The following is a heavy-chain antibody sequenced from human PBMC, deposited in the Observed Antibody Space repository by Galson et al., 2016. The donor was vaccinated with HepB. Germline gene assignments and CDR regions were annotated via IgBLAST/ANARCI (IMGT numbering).Heavy chain of an antibody. CDR2: IIPIFGAV. J-gene: IGHJ6*02. Sequence: SVKVSCKASGGTFSDYVISWVRQAPGQGLEWMGDIIPIFGAVHYAQRFQGRVTIGADKSTSTAHMEMSSLSSEDTAIYYCARDRRGGSPLYERVLDVWGQGTTVTVSS. V-gene: IGHV1-69*06. CDR3: ARDRRGGSPLYERVLDV. CDR1: GGTFSDYV. D-gene: IGHD2-15*01.